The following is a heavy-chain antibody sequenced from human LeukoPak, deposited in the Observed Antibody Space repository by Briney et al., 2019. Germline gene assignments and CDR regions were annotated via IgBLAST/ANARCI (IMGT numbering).Heavy chain of an antibody. J-gene: IGHJ4*02. CDR1: GFTASSNY. Sequence: GGSLRLSCAASGFTASSNYMSWVRQAPGKGLEWVSVIYSGGSTYYADSVKGRFTISRDNSKNTLYLQMNSLRAEDTAVYYCAKAQKKYYYDSSGYPNFDYWGQGTLVTVSS. CDR3: AKAQKKYYYDSSGYPNFDY. D-gene: IGHD3-22*01. V-gene: IGHV3-53*01. CDR2: IYSGGST.